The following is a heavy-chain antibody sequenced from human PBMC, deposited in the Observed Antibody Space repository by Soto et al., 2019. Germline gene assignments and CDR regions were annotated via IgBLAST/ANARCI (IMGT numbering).Heavy chain of an antibody. CDR2: IYYSGST. CDR1: GGSISSSSYY. D-gene: IGHD3-22*01. CDR3: ATTYYYDSSGYSRSFDY. Sequence: PSETLSLTCTVSGGSISSSSYYWGWIRQPPGKGLEWIGCIYYSGSTYYNPSLKSRVTISVDTSKNQFSLKLSSVTAADTSVYYCATTYYYDSSGYSRSFDYWGQGTLVTVSS. J-gene: IGHJ4*02. V-gene: IGHV4-39*07.